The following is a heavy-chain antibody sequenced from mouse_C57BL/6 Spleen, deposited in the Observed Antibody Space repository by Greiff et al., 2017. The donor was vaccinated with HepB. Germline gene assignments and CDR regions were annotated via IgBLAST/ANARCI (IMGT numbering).Heavy chain of an antibody. Sequence: VQLQQPGAELVKPGASVKLSCKASGYTFTSYWMQWVKQRPGQGLEWIGEIDPSDSYTNYNQKFKGKATLTVDTSSSTAYMQLSSLTSEDSAVYYSAREGENRLGAWFAYWGQGTLVTVSA. D-gene: IGHD4-1*01. J-gene: IGHJ3*01. CDR3: AREGENRLGAWFAY. CDR2: IDPSDSYT. CDR1: GYTFTSYW. V-gene: IGHV1-50*01.